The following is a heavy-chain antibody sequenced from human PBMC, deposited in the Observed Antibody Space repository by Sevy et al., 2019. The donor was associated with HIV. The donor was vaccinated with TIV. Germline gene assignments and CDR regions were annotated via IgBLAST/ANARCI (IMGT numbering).Heavy chain of an antibody. CDR3: TRGYYYDSSGYSDY. V-gene: IGHV3-49*01. D-gene: IGHD3-22*01. J-gene: IGHJ4*02. Sequence: GGSLRLSCTGSGFTFGDYTMSWFRQAPGMGLEWVGFIRSKDYGGATEYTASVKVRYTSSRDDSKSIADLQMNSLKTEDTAVYYCTRGYYYDSSGYSDYWGQGTLVTVSS. CDR1: GFTFGDYT. CDR2: IRSKDYGGAT.